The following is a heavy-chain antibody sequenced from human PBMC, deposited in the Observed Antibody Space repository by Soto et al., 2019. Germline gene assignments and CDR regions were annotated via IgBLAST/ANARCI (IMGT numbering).Heavy chain of an antibody. CDR1: GDTFGRNA. CDR2: LIPMFPTT. J-gene: IGHJ4*02. D-gene: IGHD2-21*01. CDR3: ATDGDWADYGY. V-gene: IGHV1-69*06. Sequence: SSVKVSCKASGDTFGRNAIHWVRPAPVQGLEWMGGLIPMFPTTNYAQKFKGRLTIYADKSTGTAYMEMTSLRSEDTAVYYCATDGDWADYGYSGQGTLVTVSS.